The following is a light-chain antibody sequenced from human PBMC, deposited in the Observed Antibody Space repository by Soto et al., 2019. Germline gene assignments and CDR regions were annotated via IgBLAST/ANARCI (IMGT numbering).Light chain of an antibody. J-gene: IGKJ4*01. CDR2: GTS. CDR1: QSVSSD. V-gene: IGKV3-15*01. CDR3: ELYSKWRLS. Sequence: EIVMTQSPATLSVSPGERATHSCKASQSVSSDLAWFQHKPGQPPRLLIYGTSSRATGIPARFSGSGSGTGFILTFSSLLSDYVAHYYCELYSKWRLSFGGGTKVDIK.